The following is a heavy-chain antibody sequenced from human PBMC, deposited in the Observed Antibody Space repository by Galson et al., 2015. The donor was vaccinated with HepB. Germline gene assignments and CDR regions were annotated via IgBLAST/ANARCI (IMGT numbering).Heavy chain of an antibody. CDR3: AKAGRGWELPDDY. CDR1: GFTFSSYA. J-gene: IGHJ4*02. CDR2: ISGSGGST. D-gene: IGHD1-26*01. V-gene: IGHV3-23*01. Sequence: SLRLSCAASGFTFSSYAMSWVRQAPGKGLEWVSAISGSGGSTYYADSVKGRFTISRDNSKNTLYLQMNSLRAEDTAVYYCAKAGRGWELPDDYWGQGTLVTVSS.